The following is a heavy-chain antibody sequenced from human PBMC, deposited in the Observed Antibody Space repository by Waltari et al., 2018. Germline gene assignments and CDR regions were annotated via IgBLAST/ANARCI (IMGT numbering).Heavy chain of an antibody. Sequence: EVQLVESGGGLVQPGGSLRLSCVASGFTFRNYWLSWFRQAPGKGLEWVANIKEDGSIKNYVDSVKGRFTISRDNAQKSLYLQLSSLRVEDTARYYCAKYDLLTDHGSTHYYFDYWGQGALVTVSS. CDR2: IKEDGSIK. CDR3: AKYDLLTDHGSTHYYFDY. D-gene: IGHD3-9*01. J-gene: IGHJ4*02. CDR1: GFTFRNYW. V-gene: IGHV3-7*01.